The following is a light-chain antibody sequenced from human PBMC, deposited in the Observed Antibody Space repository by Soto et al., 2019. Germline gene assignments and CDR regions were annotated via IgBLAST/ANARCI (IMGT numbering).Light chain of an antibody. CDR3: QSYDNGLSGWV. CDR1: NSNSGSGYD. Sequence: QSVLTQPPSVSGAPGQRVTISCTGSNSNSGSGYDVHWFQQLPGTAPKLLICGNFNRPSGVPDRFSGSQSGTSASLAITGLQAEDEADYYCQSYDNGLSGWVFGGGTKLTVL. J-gene: IGLJ3*02. CDR2: GNF. V-gene: IGLV1-40*01.